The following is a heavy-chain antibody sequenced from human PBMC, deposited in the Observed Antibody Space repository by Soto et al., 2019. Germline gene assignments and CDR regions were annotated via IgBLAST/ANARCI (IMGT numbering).Heavy chain of an antibody. V-gene: IGHV1-8*01. CDR3: ARGGWTIFGVVTAYNWFDP. CDR2: MNPNSGNT. D-gene: IGHD3-3*01. J-gene: IGHJ5*02. CDR1: GYTFTSYD. Sequence: ASVKVSCKASGYTFTSYDINWVRQATGQGLEWMGWMNPNSGNTGYAQKFQGRVTMTRNTSISTAYMELSSLRSEDTAVYYCARGGWTIFGVVTAYNWFDPWGQGTLVTVSS.